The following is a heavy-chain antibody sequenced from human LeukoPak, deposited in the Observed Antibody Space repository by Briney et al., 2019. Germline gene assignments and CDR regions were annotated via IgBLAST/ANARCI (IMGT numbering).Heavy chain of an antibody. CDR3: AKGRGGLTMEFDY. Sequence: PGVSLRLSCAASGFTFSTYAMTWVRQAPGKGLEWVSAIRGGGSSTYHADSVKGRFSISRDNSKNTLFLQMNSLRAEDTALYYCAKGRGGLTMEFDYWGQGTLVTVSS. D-gene: IGHD3-16*01. J-gene: IGHJ4*02. CDR2: IRGGGSST. CDR1: GFTFSTYA. V-gene: IGHV3-23*01.